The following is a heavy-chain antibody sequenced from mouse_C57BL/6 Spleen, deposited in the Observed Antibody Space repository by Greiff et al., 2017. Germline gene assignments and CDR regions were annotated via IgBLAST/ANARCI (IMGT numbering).Heavy chain of an antibody. Sequence: VHVKQPGAELVMPGASVKLSCKASGYTFTSYWMHWVKQRPGQGLEWIGEIDPSDSYTNYNQKFKGKSTLTVDKSSSTAYMQLSSLTSEDSAVYYCARWGGNYYAMDYWGQGTSVTVSS. CDR1: GYTFTSYW. V-gene: IGHV1-69*01. CDR3: ARWGGNYYAMDY. CDR2: IDPSDSYT. D-gene: IGHD1-1*01. J-gene: IGHJ4*01.